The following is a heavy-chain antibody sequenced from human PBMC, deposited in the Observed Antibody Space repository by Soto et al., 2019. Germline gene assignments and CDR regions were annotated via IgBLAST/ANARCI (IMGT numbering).Heavy chain of an antibody. CDR1: GGSIRSYY. J-gene: IGHJ6*02. Sequence: SETLSLTCTVSGGSIRSYYWSWIRQPPGKGLEWIGYIYYSGSTNYNPSLKSRVTISVDTSKNQFSLKLNSVTAADTAVYYCARDLWGYCGTDCYPLDVWGQGTTVTVS. CDR2: IYYSGST. D-gene: IGHD2-21*02. V-gene: IGHV4-59*01. CDR3: ARDLWGYCGTDCYPLDV.